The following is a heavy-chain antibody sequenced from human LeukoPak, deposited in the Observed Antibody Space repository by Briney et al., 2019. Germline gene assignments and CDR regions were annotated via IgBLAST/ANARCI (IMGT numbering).Heavy chain of an antibody. CDR1: GYTFTSYG. V-gene: IGHV1-18*01. CDR3: AREVPVFHDDSSAYCFDY. Sequence: ASVKVSCKAPGYTFTSYGISWVRQAPGQGLEWMGWISACNGNTNYAQKLQGRVTMTTDTSTSTAYMELRSLRSDDTAVYYCAREVPVFHDDSSAYCFDYWGQGTLVTVSS. J-gene: IGHJ4*02. CDR2: ISACNGNT. D-gene: IGHD3-22*01.